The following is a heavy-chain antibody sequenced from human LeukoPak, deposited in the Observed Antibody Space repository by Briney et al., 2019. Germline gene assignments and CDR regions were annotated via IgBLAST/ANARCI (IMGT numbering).Heavy chain of an antibody. V-gene: IGHV3-23*01. CDR3: AKDSWHVVVPAANYDP. J-gene: IGHJ5*02. Sequence: PGGSLRLSCAASGLTFSRYAMAWVRQAPGKGLEWVSAISGSGTGTHYADSVKGRFTVSRDNSKNTLYLQLNSLRAEDTAVYYCAKDSWHVVVPAANYDPWGQGALVTVSS. D-gene: IGHD2-2*01. CDR1: GLTFSRYA. CDR2: ISGSGTGT.